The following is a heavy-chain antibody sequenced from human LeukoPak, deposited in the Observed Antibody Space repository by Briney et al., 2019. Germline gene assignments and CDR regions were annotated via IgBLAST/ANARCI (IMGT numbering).Heavy chain of an antibody. CDR3: ARQTGSGLFILP. J-gene: IGHJ4*02. V-gene: IGHV4-38-2*02. D-gene: IGHD3/OR15-3a*01. CDR1: GYSISSGYY. CDR2: IYHSGST. Sequence: SETLSLTCTVSGYSISSGYYWGWIRQPPGKGLEWIGTIYHSGSTYYNPSLKSRVTISVDTSKNQFSLRLTSVTAADTAVYYCARQTGSGLFILPGGQGTLVTVSS.